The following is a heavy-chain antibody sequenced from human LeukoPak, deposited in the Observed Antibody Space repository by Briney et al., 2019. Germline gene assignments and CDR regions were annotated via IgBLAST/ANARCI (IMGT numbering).Heavy chain of an antibody. Sequence: PGGSLRLSCAASGFTVSSNYMSWVRQAPGKGLEWVSVIYSGGSTYYADSVKGRFTISRDNSKNTLYLQMNSLRAEDTAVYYCASDSGYSSSWYHYYFDYWGQGTLVTVSS. CDR3: ASDSGYSSSWYHYYFDY. J-gene: IGHJ4*02. D-gene: IGHD6-13*01. CDR2: IYSGGST. CDR1: GFTVSSNY. V-gene: IGHV3-53*05.